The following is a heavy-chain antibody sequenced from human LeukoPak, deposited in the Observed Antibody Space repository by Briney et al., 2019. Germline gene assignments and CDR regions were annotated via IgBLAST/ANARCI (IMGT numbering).Heavy chain of an antibody. J-gene: IGHJ4*02. Sequence: SQTLSLTCAIPGDSVSSKNGAWNWVRQSPSRGLEWLGRTYYRSKWFSDYAESVQGRISIDPDTSKNQFSLRLSSVTPEDTAVYYCARDVGTTGWHTFDFWGQGTLVTVSS. D-gene: IGHD6-19*01. CDR1: GDSVSSKNGA. V-gene: IGHV6-1*01. CDR2: TYYRSKWFS. CDR3: ARDVGTTGWHTFDF.